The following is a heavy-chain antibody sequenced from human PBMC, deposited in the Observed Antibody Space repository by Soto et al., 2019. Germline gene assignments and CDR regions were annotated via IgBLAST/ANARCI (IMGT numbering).Heavy chain of an antibody. CDR2: IIPIFGTA. D-gene: IGHD5-12*01. J-gene: IGHJ4*02. V-gene: IGHV1-69*01. Sequence: QVQLVQSGAEVKKPGSSVKVSCKASGGTFSSYAISWVRQAPGQGLEWMGGIIPIFGTANYAQKFQGRVTITADESTSTAYMELSSLRSADTAVYYCARGGVATILGGDYFDYWGQGTLVTVSS. CDR1: GGTFSSYA. CDR3: ARGGVATILGGDYFDY.